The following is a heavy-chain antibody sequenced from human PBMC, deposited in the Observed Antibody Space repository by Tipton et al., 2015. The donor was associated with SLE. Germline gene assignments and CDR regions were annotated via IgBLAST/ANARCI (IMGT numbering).Heavy chain of an antibody. D-gene: IGHD3-9*01. Sequence: TLSLTCTVSGGSISPYCWTWIRQPPGKGLEWIGYIYYSGSTNYTSSLKSRVTISVDTSKNQFSLKLSSVTAADTAVYYCASGILTGYAAFDIWGPGTMVTVSS. V-gene: IGHV4-59*12. CDR2: IYYSGST. CDR1: GGSISPYC. J-gene: IGHJ3*02. CDR3: ASGILTGYAAFDI.